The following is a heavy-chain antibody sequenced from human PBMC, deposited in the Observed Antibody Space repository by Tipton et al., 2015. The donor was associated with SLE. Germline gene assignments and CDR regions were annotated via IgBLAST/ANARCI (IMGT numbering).Heavy chain of an antibody. CDR3: ARHRYSSSWYDAFDI. CDR1: GYSFTSYW. V-gene: IGHV5-51*01. D-gene: IGHD6-13*01. CDR2: IYPGDSDT. J-gene: IGHJ3*02. Sequence: QLVQSGAEVKKPGESLKISCKGSGYSFTSYWIGWVRQMPGKGLEWMGIIYPGDSDTRYSPSFQGQVTISADKSISTAYLQWSSLKASDTAMYHCARHRYSSSWYDAFDIWGQGTMVTVSS.